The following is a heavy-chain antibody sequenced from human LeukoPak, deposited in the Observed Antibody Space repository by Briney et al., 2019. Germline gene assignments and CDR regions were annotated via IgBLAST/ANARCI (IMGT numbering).Heavy chain of an antibody. CDR1: GFTFSSYS. D-gene: IGHD3-3*01. Sequence: GGSLRLSCAASGFTFSSYSMNWVRQAPGKGLEWVSSISSSSSYIYYADSVKGRFTISRDNAKNSLYLQMNSLRAEDTAVYYCARLYYDFWSVYYSDNGNINMDVWGKGTTVTVSS. V-gene: IGHV3-21*01. CDR2: ISSSSSYI. J-gene: IGHJ6*03. CDR3: ARLYYDFWSVYYSDNGNINMDV.